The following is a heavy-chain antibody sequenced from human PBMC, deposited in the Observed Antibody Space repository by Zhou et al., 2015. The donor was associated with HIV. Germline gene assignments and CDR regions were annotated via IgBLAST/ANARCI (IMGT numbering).Heavy chain of an antibody. Sequence: QVQLVQSGPEVKKPGASVKVSCRASGYIFTSYGISWVRQAPGHGLEWMGWISAYKGNTDYAQKLQGRVTITRDTSTSTAYMELRNLRPDDSGVYYCARGKVALKWGQGTLVTVSS. CDR1: GYIFTSYG. J-gene: IGHJ1*01. CDR3: ARGKVALK. CDR2: ISAYKGNT. V-gene: IGHV1-18*01. D-gene: IGHD5-12*01.